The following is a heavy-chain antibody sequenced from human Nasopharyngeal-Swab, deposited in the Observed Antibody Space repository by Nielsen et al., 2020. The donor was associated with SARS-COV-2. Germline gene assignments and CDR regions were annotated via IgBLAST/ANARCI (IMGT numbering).Heavy chain of an antibody. Sequence: GESLKISCAASGFTFSSYSMNWVRQAPGKGLEWVSYISSSSRTIYSADSVKGRFTISRDNAKNSLYLQMNSLRDEDTAVYYCAREKRVAATNSYWGQGTLVTVSS. CDR3: AREKRVAATNSY. CDR1: GFTFSSYS. V-gene: IGHV3-48*02. CDR2: ISSSSRTI. D-gene: IGHD2-15*01. J-gene: IGHJ4*02.